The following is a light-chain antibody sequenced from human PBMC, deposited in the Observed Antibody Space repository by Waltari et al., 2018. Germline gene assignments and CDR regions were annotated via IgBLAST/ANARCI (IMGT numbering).Light chain of an antibody. CDR1: QSVLYSSNNKNY. J-gene: IGKJ2*03. CDR3: QQYYSTPYS. Sequence: DIVMTQSPDSLAVSLGERATINCKSSQSVLYSSNNKNYLAWYQQKPGQPPKLLLYWASTRESGVPDRFSGSGYGTDFTRTISSLQAEDVAVYYCQQYYSTPYSFGQGTKLEIK. V-gene: IGKV4-1*01. CDR2: WAS.